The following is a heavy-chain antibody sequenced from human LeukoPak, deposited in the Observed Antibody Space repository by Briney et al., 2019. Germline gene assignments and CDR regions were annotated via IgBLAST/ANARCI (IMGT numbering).Heavy chain of an antibody. CDR3: ARGAYYYED. D-gene: IGHD3-22*01. CDR2: ISSSSSTI. CDR1: GFTFSSHA. J-gene: IGHJ4*02. V-gene: IGHV3-48*01. Sequence: GGSLRLSCAASGFTFSSHAMNWVRQAPGKGLEWVSYISSSSSTIYYADSVKGRFTISRDNAKNSLYLQMNSLRAEDTAVYYCARGAYYYEDWGQGTLVTVSS.